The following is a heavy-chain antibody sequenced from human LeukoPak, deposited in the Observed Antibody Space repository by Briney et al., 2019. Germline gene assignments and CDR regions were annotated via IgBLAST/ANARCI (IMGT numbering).Heavy chain of an antibody. J-gene: IGHJ5*02. CDR3: ANQLVRGWTNNWFDP. Sequence: PGGALRLSCAASGFTFCSYAMSWVRQAPGEGLEWVSAISGSGGSTYYAESVKGRFTISRENSKNTLYLQMNGLRAEDTAVYYCANQLVRGWTNNWFDPWGQGTLVTVSS. CDR1: GFTFCSYA. D-gene: IGHD3-10*01. V-gene: IGHV3-23*01. CDR2: ISGSGGST.